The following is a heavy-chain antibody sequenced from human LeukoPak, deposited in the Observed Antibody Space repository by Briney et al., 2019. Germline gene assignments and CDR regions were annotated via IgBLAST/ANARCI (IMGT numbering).Heavy chain of an antibody. J-gene: IGHJ4*02. Sequence: GGSLRLSCAASGFTFSSYGMHWVRQAPGKGLDWVAFIHHDGSNKYYADSVRGRFTISRDNSKNTLYLQMNSLRAEDTAVYYCGRGPYTDYWGQGTLVTVSS. CDR2: IHHDGSNK. CDR3: GRGPYTDY. CDR1: GFTFSSYG. D-gene: IGHD4-11*01. V-gene: IGHV3-30*02.